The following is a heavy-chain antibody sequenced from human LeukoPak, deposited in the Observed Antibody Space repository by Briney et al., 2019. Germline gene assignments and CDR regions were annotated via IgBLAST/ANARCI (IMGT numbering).Heavy chain of an antibody. D-gene: IGHD4-11*01. CDR1: GFTFSSYA. CDR2: ISGSGGST. V-gene: IGHV3-23*01. J-gene: IGHJ4*02. Sequence: PGGSLRLSCAASGFTFSSYAMSWVRQAPGKGLEWVSAISGSGGSTYYADSVKGRFTISRDNSKNTLYLQTNSLRAEDTAVYYCAKVGTYSNLYYFDYWGQGTLVTVSS. CDR3: AKVGTYSNLYYFDY.